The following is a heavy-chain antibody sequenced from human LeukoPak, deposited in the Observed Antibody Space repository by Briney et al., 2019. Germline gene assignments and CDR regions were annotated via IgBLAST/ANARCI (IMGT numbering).Heavy chain of an antibody. V-gene: IGHV3-23*01. J-gene: IGHJ4*02. CDR2: ISGSGGST. Sequence: GGSLRLSCAASGFTFSSYAMSWVRQAPGKGLEWVSAISGSGGSTYYADSVKGRFTISRDNSKSTVYLQLNSLRVEDTAVYYCAKMQGYFDYWGQGTLVTVSS. CDR3: AKMQGYFDY. CDR1: GFTFSSYA.